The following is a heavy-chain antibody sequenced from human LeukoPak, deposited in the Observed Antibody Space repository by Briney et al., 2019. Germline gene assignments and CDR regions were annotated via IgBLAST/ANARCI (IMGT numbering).Heavy chain of an antibody. J-gene: IGHJ6*03. D-gene: IGHD3-3*01. V-gene: IGHV1-2*02. Sequence: ASVKVSCKASGYSLTDHCMHWVRQAPGQGLEWMGWINPHSGDTNSTQKFQGRVTMTTDTSISTVFLELDRLTSDDTAVYYCARESERTPDFGINYYYYMDVWGKGTTVTVSS. CDR1: GYSLTDHC. CDR2: INPHSGDT. CDR3: ARESERTPDFGINYYYYMDV.